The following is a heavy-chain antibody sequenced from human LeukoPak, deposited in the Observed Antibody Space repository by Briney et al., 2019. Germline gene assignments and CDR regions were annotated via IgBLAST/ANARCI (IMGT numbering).Heavy chain of an antibody. Sequence: PGGSLRLSCAASGFTFSDHHMDWVRQAPGKGLEWIGRSKNKNNAYSTVYAASAKGRFTFSRDDPKNSLYLQMNSLKTEDTAVYYCTRIFYYGSRGYYPDYWGQGTLVTVSS. CDR2: SKNKNNAYST. CDR1: GFTFSDHH. V-gene: IGHV3-72*01. CDR3: TRIFYYGSRGYYPDY. J-gene: IGHJ4*02. D-gene: IGHD3-22*01.